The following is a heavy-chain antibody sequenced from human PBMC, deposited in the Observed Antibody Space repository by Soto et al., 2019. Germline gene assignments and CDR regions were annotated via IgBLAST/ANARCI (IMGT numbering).Heavy chain of an antibody. CDR1: GGSISSGDYY. CDR2: IYYSGST. CDR3: ARNDYGDQKPPFPDY. V-gene: IGHV4-30-4*01. Sequence: QVQLQESGPGLVKPSQTLSLTCTVSGGSISSGDYYWSWIRQPPGKGLEWIGYIYYSGSTYYNPSLKSRITISVDTSKNQFSLKLSSVTAADTAVYYCARNDYGDQKPPFPDYWGQGTLVTVSS. D-gene: IGHD4-17*01. J-gene: IGHJ4*02.